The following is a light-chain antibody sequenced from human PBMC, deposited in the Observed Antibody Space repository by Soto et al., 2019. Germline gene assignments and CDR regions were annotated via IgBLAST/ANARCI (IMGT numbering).Light chain of an antibody. Sequence: DIVMTQSPLSLPVTPGEPASISCRSSQSLLHSNGYNYLDWYLQKPGQSPQLLIYWGSNRASGVPDRFGGSGPGTDFTLKINRGEAEDGGVYFCMQRLQIPPTFGQGTKVDIK. J-gene: IGKJ1*01. V-gene: IGKV2-28*01. CDR3: MQRLQIPPT. CDR2: WGS. CDR1: QSLLHSNGYNY.